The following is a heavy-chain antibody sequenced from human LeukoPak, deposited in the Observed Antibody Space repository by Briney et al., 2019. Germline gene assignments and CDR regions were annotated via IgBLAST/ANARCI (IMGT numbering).Heavy chain of an antibody. CDR1: GFTFSSYG. CDR2: ISYDGSNK. CDR3: AKDPEY. D-gene: IGHD1-14*01. V-gene: IGHV3-30*18. J-gene: IGHJ4*02. Sequence: GGSLRLSCAASGFTFSSYGMHWVRQAPGKGLEWVAVISYDGSNKYYADSVKGRFTISRDNSKNTLYLQMNSLRAEDTAVYYCAKDPEYWGQGTLVTVSS.